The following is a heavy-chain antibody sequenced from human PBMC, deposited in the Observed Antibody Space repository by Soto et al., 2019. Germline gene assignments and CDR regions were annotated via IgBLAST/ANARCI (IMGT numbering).Heavy chain of an antibody. CDR2: ITGSGGST. V-gene: IGHV3-23*01. Sequence: PGGSLRHSWGASGCTLSSYAMSGVRQAPGKGLEWVSAITGSGGSTYYADSVKGRFTISRDNSKNTLYLQMNSLRAEDTAVYYCAKQLAALHNAFDIWGQGTLVTVSS. CDR3: AKQLAALHNAFDI. J-gene: IGHJ3*02. CDR1: GCTLSSYA.